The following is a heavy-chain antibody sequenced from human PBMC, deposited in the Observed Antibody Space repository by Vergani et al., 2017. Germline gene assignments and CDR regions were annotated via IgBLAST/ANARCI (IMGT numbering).Heavy chain of an antibody. J-gene: IGHJ4*02. D-gene: IGHD3-22*01. Sequence: QVQLQQWGAGLLKPSETLSLTCAVYGGSFSGYYWSWIRQPPGKGLEWIGEINHSGSTNYNPSLKSRVTISVDTSKNQFSLKLSSVTAADTAVYYCARGRCYYDSSGYYYYFDYWGQGTLVTVSS. CDR2: INHSGST. CDR1: GGSFSGYY. V-gene: IGHV4-34*01. CDR3: ARGRCYYDSSGYYYYFDY.